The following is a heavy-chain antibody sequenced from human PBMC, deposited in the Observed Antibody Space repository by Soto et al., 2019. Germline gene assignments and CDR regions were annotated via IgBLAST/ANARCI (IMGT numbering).Heavy chain of an antibody. CDR3: ARDMYYYDSSDLTGGYYYGMDV. J-gene: IGHJ6*02. D-gene: IGHD3-22*01. CDR2: INPNSGGT. V-gene: IGHV1-2*04. CDR1: GYTFTGYY. Sequence: GASVKVSCKASGYTFTGYYMHWVRQAPGQGLEWMGWINPNSGGTNYAQKFQGWVTMTRDTSISTAYMELSRLRSDDTAVYYCARDMYYYDSSDLTGGYYYGMDVWGQGTTVTVSS.